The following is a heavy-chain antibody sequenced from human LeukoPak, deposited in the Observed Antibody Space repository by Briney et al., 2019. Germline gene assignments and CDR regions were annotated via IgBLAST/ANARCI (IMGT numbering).Heavy chain of an antibody. V-gene: IGHV3-74*01. CDR3: ARGGGGSYGGDLGY. Sequence: PGGSLRLSCAASGFTFSSYAMSWVRQAPGKGLVWVSRMNSDGISTIYADSVKGRFTISRDNARNTLYLQMNSLRAEDTAMYYCARGGGGSYGGDLGYWGQGTLVTVSS. J-gene: IGHJ4*02. D-gene: IGHD1-26*01. CDR1: GFTFSSYA. CDR2: MNSDGIST.